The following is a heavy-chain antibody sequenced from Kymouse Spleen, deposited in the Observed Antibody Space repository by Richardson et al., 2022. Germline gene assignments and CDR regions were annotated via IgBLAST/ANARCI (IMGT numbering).Heavy chain of an antibody. J-gene: IGHJ4*02,IGHJ5*02. D-gene: IGHD1-26*01. Sequence: QVQLVESGGGVVQPGRSLRLSCAASGFTFSSYGMHWVRQAPGKGLEWVAVISYDGSNKYYADSVKGRFTISRDNSKNTLYLQMNSLRAEDTAVYYCAKEGELWGQGTLVTVSS. CDR3: AKEGEL. V-gene: IGHV3-30*18. CDR1: GFTFSSYG. CDR2: ISYDGSNK.